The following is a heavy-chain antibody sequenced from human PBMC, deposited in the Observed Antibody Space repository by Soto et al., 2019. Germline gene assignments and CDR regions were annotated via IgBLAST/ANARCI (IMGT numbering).Heavy chain of an antibody. CDR3: ARDRSPVRY. J-gene: IGHJ4*02. CDR2: IYYSGST. Sequence: SETLSLTCTVSGGSISSYYWSWIRQPPGKGLEWIGYIYYSGSTNYNPTLKSRVTISVDTSKNQFSLKLSSVTPADTAVYYCARDRSPVRYWGQGTLVPVSS. V-gene: IGHV4-59*01. CDR1: GGSISSYY.